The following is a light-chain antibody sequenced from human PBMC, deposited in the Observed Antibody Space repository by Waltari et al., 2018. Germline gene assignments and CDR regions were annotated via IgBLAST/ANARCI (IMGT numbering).Light chain of an antibody. J-gene: IGKJ2*01. V-gene: IGKV3-15*01. Sequence: EIVLTQSPATLSVSPGGRATLSCRSSQSVTNNLAWYQQRPGQAPSHLIYDASTRAPGVPARFSGSGSGTEFTLTISSLQSTDFAVYYCQQYDDWSFGQGTKLEIK. CDR3: QQYDDWS. CDR2: DAS. CDR1: QSVTNN.